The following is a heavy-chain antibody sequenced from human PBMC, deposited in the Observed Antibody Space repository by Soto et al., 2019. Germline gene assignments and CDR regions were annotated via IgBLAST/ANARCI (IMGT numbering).Heavy chain of an antibody. Sequence: EVQLVESGGGLVQPGGSLRLSCAASGFTFSSYWMSWVRQAPVKGLEWVGNIKQDGSEKNYVDFVEGGFTISRDNAENSLYLQMNSLRAEDTAVYYCARIASAGRGWDVWGQGTTVVVSS. CDR2: IKQDGSEK. D-gene: IGHD6-13*01. CDR3: ARIASAGRGWDV. V-gene: IGHV3-7*01. CDR1: GFTFSSYW. J-gene: IGHJ6*02.